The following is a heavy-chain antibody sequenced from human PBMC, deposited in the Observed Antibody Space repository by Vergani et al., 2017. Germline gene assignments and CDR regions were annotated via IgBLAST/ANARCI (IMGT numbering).Heavy chain of an antibody. CDR3: ARVRGDGYNGRLDY. Sequence: QVQLVQSGAEVKKPGSSVKVSCKASGGTFSSSAISWVRQAPGQGLEWMGGIIPIFGTANYAQNFQGRVTITADEATSTAYMELSSLRSEDTAVYYCARVRGDGYNGRLDYWGQGTLVTVSS. J-gene: IGHJ4*02. V-gene: IGHV1-69*01. CDR1: GGTFSSSA. D-gene: IGHD5-24*01. CDR2: IIPIFGTA.